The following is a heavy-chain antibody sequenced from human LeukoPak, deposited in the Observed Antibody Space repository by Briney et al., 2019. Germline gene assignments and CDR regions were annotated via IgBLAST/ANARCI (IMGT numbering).Heavy chain of an antibody. J-gene: IGHJ4*02. D-gene: IGHD3-9*01. Sequence: GGSLRLSCAASGFTFSSYAMHWVRQAPGKGLEWVAVISYDGSNKYYADSVKGRFTISRDNSKNTLYLQMNSLRAEDTAVYYCARGSDILTGYYKDWGQGTLVTVSS. CDR1: GFTFSSYA. CDR2: ISYDGSNK. CDR3: ARGSDILTGYYKD. V-gene: IGHV3-30-3*01.